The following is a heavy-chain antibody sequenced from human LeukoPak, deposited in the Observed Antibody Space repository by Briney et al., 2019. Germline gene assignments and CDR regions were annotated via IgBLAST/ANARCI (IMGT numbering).Heavy chain of an antibody. V-gene: IGHV4-30-2*01. CDR2: IYHSGST. CDR3: ARNIAARGDY. D-gene: IGHD6-6*01. Sequence: PSETLSLTCTVSGGSISSGGYYWSWIRQPPGKGLGWIGYIYHSGSTYYNPSLKSRVTISVDRSKNQFSLKLSSVTAADTAVYYCARNIAARGDYWGQGTLVTVSS. CDR1: GGSISSGGYY. J-gene: IGHJ4*02.